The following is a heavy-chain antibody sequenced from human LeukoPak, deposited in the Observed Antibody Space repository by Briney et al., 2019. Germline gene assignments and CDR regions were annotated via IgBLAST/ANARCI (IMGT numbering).Heavy chain of an antibody. J-gene: IGHJ4*02. D-gene: IGHD5-18*01. V-gene: IGHV3-48*03. CDR3: ASNTGYSYGYFDY. CDR2: ISRGGSTI. Sequence: GGSLRLSCAASGFGFSSYEMNWVRQAPGKGLEWVSYISRGGSTIYYADSVKGRFTFSRDNAKNSLYLQMNSLRAEDTAVYYCASNTGYSYGYFDYWGQGTLVTVSS. CDR1: GFGFSSYE.